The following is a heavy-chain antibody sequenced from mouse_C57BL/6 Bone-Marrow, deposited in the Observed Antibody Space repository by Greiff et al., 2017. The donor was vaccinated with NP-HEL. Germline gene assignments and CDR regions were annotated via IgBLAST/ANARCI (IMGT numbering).Heavy chain of an antibody. Sequence: VQVVESGAELARPGASVKLSCKASGYTFTSYGISWVKQRTGQGLEWIGEIYPRSGNTYYNEKFKGKATLTADKSSSTAYMELRSLTSEDSAVYFCARERDITTVVAPGFAYWGQGTLVTVSA. CDR1: GYTFTSYG. D-gene: IGHD1-1*01. J-gene: IGHJ3*01. CDR3: ARERDITTVVAPGFAY. CDR2: IYPRSGNT. V-gene: IGHV1-81*01.